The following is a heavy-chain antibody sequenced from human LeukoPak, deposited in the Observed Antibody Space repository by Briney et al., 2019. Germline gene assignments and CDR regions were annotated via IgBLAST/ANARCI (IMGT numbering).Heavy chain of an antibody. D-gene: IGHD6-13*01. Sequence: GGSLRLSCAASGFTFSSYGMHWVRQAPGKGLEWVAVISYDGSNKYYADSVKGRFTISRDNSKNTLYLQMNSLGAEDTAVYYCAKDRVAAIALDYWGQGTLVTVSS. V-gene: IGHV3-30*18. CDR3: AKDRVAAIALDY. J-gene: IGHJ4*02. CDR2: ISYDGSNK. CDR1: GFTFSSYG.